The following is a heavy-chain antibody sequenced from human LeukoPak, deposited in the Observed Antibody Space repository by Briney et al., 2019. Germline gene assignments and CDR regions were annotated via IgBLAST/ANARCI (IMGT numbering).Heavy chain of an antibody. D-gene: IGHD3-22*01. V-gene: IGHV4-38-2*02. CDR1: HYSISSNYY. J-gene: IGHJ4*02. CDR2: IYHSGST. Sequence: TETLSLTCTVSHYSISSNYYWGWIRQPPGRGLEWIGSIYHSGSTYYNPSLKSRVTISVDTSKNQFSLKLSSVTAADTAVYYCARSSGYMSYWGQGTLVTVSS. CDR3: ARSSGYMSY.